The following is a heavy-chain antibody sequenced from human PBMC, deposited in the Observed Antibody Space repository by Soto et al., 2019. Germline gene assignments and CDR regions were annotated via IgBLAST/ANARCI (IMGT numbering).Heavy chain of an antibody. D-gene: IGHD3-22*01. Sequence: QVQLVESGGGVIQPGRSLRLSCAASGFTFSDYVMYWVRQAPGKGPEWVAFIWHDGTNRYYTDSVQCRFTVSRDNSNNTLSQKMNTLRAEDTAVDYCARTYYDSSVFYSSYFDYWGQGPLVPVYS. V-gene: IGHV3-33*01. CDR2: IWHDGTNR. CDR1: GFTFSDYV. J-gene: IGHJ4*02. CDR3: ARTYYDSSVFYSSYFDY.